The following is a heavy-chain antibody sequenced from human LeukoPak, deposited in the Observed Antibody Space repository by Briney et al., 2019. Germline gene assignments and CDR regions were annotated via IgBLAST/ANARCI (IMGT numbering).Heavy chain of an antibody. CDR3: VRDVGREYDFWSPNYTPLRWFDA. Sequence: GGSLRLSCTASGGTFRNADMSWVRQAPGKGLEWVSSMSGSGATTFYAGAVRGHFTISRDNSKNTLYLQMNSLTAEDTAVYYCVRDVGREYDFWSPNYTPLRWFDAWGQGTLVTVSS. CDR1: GGTFRNAD. V-gene: IGHV3-23*01. J-gene: IGHJ5*02. D-gene: IGHD3-3*01. CDR2: MSGSGATT.